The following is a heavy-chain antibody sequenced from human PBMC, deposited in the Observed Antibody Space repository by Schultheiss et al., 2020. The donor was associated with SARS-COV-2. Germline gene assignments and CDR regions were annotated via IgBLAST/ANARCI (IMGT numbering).Heavy chain of an antibody. CDR1: GGSISSGAYY. V-gene: IGHV4-61*08. D-gene: IGHD2-2*01. CDR2: INHSGST. CDR3: ARVGYCSSTSCSNAFDS. J-gene: IGHJ3*02. Sequence: SETLSLTCTVSGGSISSGAYYWSWIRQHPGKGLEWIGEINHSGSTNYNPSLKSRVSISVDKSKNQFSLKLSSVTAADTAVYYCARVGYCSSTSCSNAFDSWGQGTMVTVSS.